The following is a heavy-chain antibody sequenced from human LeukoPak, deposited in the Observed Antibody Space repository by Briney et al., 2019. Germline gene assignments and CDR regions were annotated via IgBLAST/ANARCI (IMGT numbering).Heavy chain of an antibody. D-gene: IGHD6-13*01. CDR3: AIIAAAGYFDY. Sequence: VASVKVSCKASAYFFTGYYIHWVRQAPGQGLEWMGWINPNSAGTNYAQKFQGRVTMTRDTSISTAYMELSRLRSDDTAVYYCAIIAAAGYFDYWGQGTLVTVSS. CDR2: INPNSAGT. J-gene: IGHJ4*03. CDR1: AYFFTGYY. V-gene: IGHV1-2*02.